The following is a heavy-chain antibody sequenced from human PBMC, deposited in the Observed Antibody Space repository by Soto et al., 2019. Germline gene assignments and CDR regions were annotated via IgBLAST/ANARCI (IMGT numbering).Heavy chain of an antibody. Sequence: SVKVSCKVSGSRFSNYVISWVRQAPGHGLEWLGRIIPIFNSTKYAQSFQGRVTITADKSTSTASLELSSLRSDDTAVYYCAREGRGKKAGYNGLVSLGYWGQGTQVTVSS. CDR1: GSRFSNYV. CDR2: IIPIFNST. CDR3: AREGRGKKAGYNGLVSLGY. D-gene: IGHD2-2*02. V-gene: IGHV1-69*06. J-gene: IGHJ4*02.